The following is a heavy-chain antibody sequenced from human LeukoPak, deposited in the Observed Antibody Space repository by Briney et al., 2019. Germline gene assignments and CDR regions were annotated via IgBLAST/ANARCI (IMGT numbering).Heavy chain of an antibody. CDR2: ISSSGSTI. J-gene: IGHJ6*04. CDR3: AELGITMIGGV. V-gene: IGHV3-48*03. D-gene: IGHD3-10*02. CDR1: GFTFSSYE. Sequence: GGSLRLSCAASGFTFSSYEMNWVRQAPGKGLEWVSYISSSGSTIYYADSVKGRFTISRDNAKNSLYVQKNSLRAQDTAVYYCAELGITMIGGVWGKGTTVTISS.